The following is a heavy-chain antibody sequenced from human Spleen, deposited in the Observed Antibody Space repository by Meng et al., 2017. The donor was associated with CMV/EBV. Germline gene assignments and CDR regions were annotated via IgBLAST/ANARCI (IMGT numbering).Heavy chain of an antibody. D-gene: IGHD4-17*01. CDR2: IYYNGNT. Sequence: ESLKISCTVSGGSMGRGTYHWAWIRQPPGKGLEWIGSIYYNGNTFYNPSLKSRVTISGDTSKNQFSLKVNSLTAADTAVYYCALTTVNWFDPWGHGTLVTVSS. CDR3: ALTTVNWFDP. J-gene: IGHJ5*02. CDR1: GGSMGRGTYH. V-gene: IGHV4-39*07.